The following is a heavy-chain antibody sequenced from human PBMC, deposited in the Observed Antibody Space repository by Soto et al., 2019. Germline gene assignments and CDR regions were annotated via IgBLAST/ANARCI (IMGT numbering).Heavy chain of an antibody. CDR3: ARVLYYGSGSYSPSGMDV. D-gene: IGHD3-10*01. J-gene: IGHJ6*02. CDR1: GVSFNNNG. V-gene: IGHV1-69*01. Sequence: QVQLVQSGAEVKKPGSSVKVSCKTSGVSFNNNGIGWVRQAPGHGLEWMGGVSPPFRTSNYARKFQGRTSLTADASTGTVNMELSSLTSEDTAQYYCARVLYYGSGSYSPSGMDVWGQGTTVTVSS. CDR2: VSPPFRTS.